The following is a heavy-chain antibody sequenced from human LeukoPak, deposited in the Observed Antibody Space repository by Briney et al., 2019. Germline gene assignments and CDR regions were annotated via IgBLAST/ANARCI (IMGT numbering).Heavy chain of an antibody. CDR1: GGSISSYY. CDR3: ATDVYSSSWYSWFDP. V-gene: IGHV4-59*01. Sequence: PSETLSLTCTVSGGSISSYYWSWIRQPPGKGLEWIGYIYYSGSTNYNPSLKSRVTISVDTSKNQFSLKLSSVTAADTAVYYCATDVYSSSWYSWFDPWGQGTLVTVSS. D-gene: IGHD6-13*01. CDR2: IYYSGST. J-gene: IGHJ5*02.